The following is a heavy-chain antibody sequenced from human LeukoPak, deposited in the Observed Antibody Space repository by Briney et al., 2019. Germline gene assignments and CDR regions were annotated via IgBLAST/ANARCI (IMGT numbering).Heavy chain of an antibody. V-gene: IGHV1-24*01. CDR1: GYTLTELS. J-gene: IGHJ3*01. CDR2: FDPEDDET. D-gene: IGHD3-9*01. CDR3: VTTSPGVARDAPNYDNLTGYGL. Sequence: ASVKVSCKVSGYTLTELSMHWVRQAPGKGLEWMGGFDPEDDETIYAQRFRGRVTMTEDTSTDTAYMEVSSLRCEDTAVYYCVTTSPGVARDAPNYDNLTGYGLWGQGTMVTVSS.